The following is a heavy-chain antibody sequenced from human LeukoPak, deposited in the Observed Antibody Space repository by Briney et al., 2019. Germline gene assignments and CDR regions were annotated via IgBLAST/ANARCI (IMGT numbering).Heavy chain of an antibody. CDR2: IYGIDSTI. D-gene: IGHD6-6*01. J-gene: IGHJ4*02. CDR3: ARRAARAFDY. V-gene: IGHV3-11*01. CDR1: GFTFSDYY. Sequence: GGSLRLSCAASGFTFSDYYMSWIRQAPGKGLEWLSYIYGIDSTISHAASVKGRFTISRDNAKNSLYLQMNSLRAEDTAVYYCARRAARAFDYWGQGTLVTVSS.